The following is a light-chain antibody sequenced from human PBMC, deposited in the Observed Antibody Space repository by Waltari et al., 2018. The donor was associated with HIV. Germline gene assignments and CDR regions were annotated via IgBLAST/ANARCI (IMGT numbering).Light chain of an antibody. J-gene: IGKJ1*01. V-gene: IGKV4-1*01. CDR2: WAS. CDR1: QSVLYNSNSKNY. CDR3: HQYYTTPWA. Sequence: DIVLTQSPDSLAVSLRERATITCKTSQSVLYNSNSKNYLSWYQPRPGQPAKLLIYWASTRDSGVPDRFSGSPSGTDFTLTISGLQAEDVAVYYCHQYYTTPWAFGQGTKVEIK.